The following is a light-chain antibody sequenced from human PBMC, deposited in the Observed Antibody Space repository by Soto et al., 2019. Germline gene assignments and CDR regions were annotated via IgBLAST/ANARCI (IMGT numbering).Light chain of an antibody. Sequence: NFMLTQPHSVSESPGKTVTISCTRSSGSIASNYVQWYQQRPGSSPTTVIYEDNQRPSGVPDRFSGSIDSSSNSASLTISGLKTEDEADYYCQSYDSDNQVFGGGTKSPS. CDR3: QSYDSDNQV. CDR2: EDN. V-gene: IGLV6-57*01. CDR1: SGSIASNY. J-gene: IGLJ3*02.